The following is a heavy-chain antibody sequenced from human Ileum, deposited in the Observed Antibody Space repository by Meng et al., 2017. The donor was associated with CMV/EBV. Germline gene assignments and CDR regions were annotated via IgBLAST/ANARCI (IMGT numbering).Heavy chain of an antibody. J-gene: IGHJ5*02. Sequence: GSLRLSCTVSGGSISSYYWSWIRQPPGKGLEWIGYIYYSGSTNYNPSLKSRVTISVDTSKNQFSLKLSSVTAADTAVYYCARVASDFWSGIPDNWFDPWGHGNQV. CDR1: GGSISSYY. D-gene: IGHD3-3*01. V-gene: IGHV4-59*01. CDR3: ARVASDFWSGIPDNWFDP. CDR2: IYYSGST.